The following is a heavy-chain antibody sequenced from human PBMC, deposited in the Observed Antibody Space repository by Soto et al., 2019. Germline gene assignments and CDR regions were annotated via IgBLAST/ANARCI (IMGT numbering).Heavy chain of an antibody. D-gene: IGHD2-2*01. CDR1: GFTFTYYA. J-gene: IGHJ4*02. CDR3: AKDRDYPRDQFHY. Sequence: GSLRLSCTASGFTFTYYAFSWVRQAPGKGLEWVSAISANGQGIYYADSVRGRFTISRDNSKNTVFLHMDSLRAEDTAVYYCAKDRDYPRDQFHYWGQGTLVTVSS. V-gene: IGHV3-23*01. CDR2: ISANGQGI.